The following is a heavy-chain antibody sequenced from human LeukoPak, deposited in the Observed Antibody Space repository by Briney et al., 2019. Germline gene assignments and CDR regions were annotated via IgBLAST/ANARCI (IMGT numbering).Heavy chain of an antibody. D-gene: IGHD5-18*01. V-gene: IGHV4-31*03. CDR3: ARGDRYSYGYGIVLDY. CDR2: IYYSGST. Sequence: SQTLSLTCTVSGGSISSGGYYWSWIRQPPGKGLEWFGYIYYSGSTYYNPSLKSRVTISVDTSKNQFSLKLSSVTAADTAVYYCARGDRYSYGYGIVLDYWGQGTLGTVSS. J-gene: IGHJ4*02. CDR1: GGSISSGGYY.